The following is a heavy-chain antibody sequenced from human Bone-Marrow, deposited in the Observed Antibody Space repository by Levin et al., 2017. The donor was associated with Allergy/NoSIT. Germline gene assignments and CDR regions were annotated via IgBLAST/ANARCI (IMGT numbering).Heavy chain of an antibody. CDR1: GLTFSSYG. D-gene: IGHD3-3*01. Sequence: GGSLRLSCAASGLTFSSYGMHWVRQAPGKGLEWVAVIWYDGNNKYYGDSVKGRFTISRDNSKNTLYLQMNSLRAEDTAVYYCATGRYYDFWSGHYLRDQFDSWGQGSLVTVSS. CDR3: ATGRYYDFWSGHYLRDQFDS. J-gene: IGHJ4*02. V-gene: IGHV3-33*01. CDR2: IWYDGNNK.